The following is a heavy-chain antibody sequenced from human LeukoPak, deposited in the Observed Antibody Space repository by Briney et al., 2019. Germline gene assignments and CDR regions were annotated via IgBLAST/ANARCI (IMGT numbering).Heavy chain of an antibody. J-gene: IGHJ5*02. CDR2: IKQDGSEK. Sequence: GGPLRLSCAVSGFSFSNYWMSWVRQAPGKGLEWVANIKQDGSEKLYVESVKGRFTISRDNAKNSLYLQMNSLRAEDTAMYYCARNGPREGWFDPWGQGTLVTVSS. CDR1: GFSFSNYW. V-gene: IGHV3-7*05. D-gene: IGHD2-8*01. CDR3: ARNGPREGWFDP.